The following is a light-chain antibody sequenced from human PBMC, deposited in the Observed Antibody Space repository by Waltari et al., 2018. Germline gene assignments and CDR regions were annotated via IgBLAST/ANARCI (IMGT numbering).Light chain of an antibody. Sequence: QSVLTQPLSMSGAPGQKVTIPCTGGSSNFGAGYDVHWYQQFPGAAPKLLIFGTTNRASGGPGRFSGSKSGTSASLAIAGLQSEDEAVYYCQSFDSSLSASVFGGGTKLTVL. CDR2: GTT. J-gene: IGLJ3*02. V-gene: IGLV1-40*01. CDR1: SSNFGAGYD. CDR3: QSFDSSLSASV.